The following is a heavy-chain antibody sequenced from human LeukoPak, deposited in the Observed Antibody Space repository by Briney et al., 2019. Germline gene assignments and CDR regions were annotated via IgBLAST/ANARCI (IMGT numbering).Heavy chain of an antibody. CDR3: ARGDPDNWFDP. V-gene: IGHV4-34*01. CDR2: INHSGST. CDR1: GGSFSNYY. J-gene: IGHJ5*02. Sequence: PSETLSLTCAVYGGSFSNYYWTWIRQPPGKGLEWIGEINHSGSTRYNPSLKSRVIISVDTSKNQFSLKLSSVTAADTAVYYCARGDPDNWFDPWGQGTLVTVSS.